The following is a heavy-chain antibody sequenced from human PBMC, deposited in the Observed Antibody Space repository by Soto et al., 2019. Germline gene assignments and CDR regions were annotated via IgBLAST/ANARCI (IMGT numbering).Heavy chain of an antibody. CDR2: ISYDGSNK. CDR3: ANDLSGSYYFDY. V-gene: IGHV3-30*18. J-gene: IGHJ4*02. D-gene: IGHD1-26*01. Sequence: GGSLRLSCAASGFTFSSYGMHWVRQAPGKGLEWVAVISYDGSNKYYADSVKGRFTISRDNSKNTLYLQRNSLRVEDTAVYYWANDLSGSYYFDYWGQGTLVTVSS. CDR1: GFTFSSYG.